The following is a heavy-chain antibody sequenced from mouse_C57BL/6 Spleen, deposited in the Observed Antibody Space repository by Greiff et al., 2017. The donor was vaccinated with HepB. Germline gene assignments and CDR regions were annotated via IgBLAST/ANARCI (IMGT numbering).Heavy chain of an antibody. CDR1: GYSFTDYN. V-gene: IGHV1-39*01. Sequence: EVQLQQSGPELVKPGASVKISCKASGYSFTDYNMNWVKQSNGKSLEWIGVINPNYGTTSYNQKFKGKATLTVDQSSSTAYMQLNSLTSEDSAVYYCASSYGSSYDWYFDVWGTGTTVTVSS. D-gene: IGHD1-1*01. J-gene: IGHJ1*03. CDR3: ASSYGSSYDWYFDV. CDR2: INPNYGTT.